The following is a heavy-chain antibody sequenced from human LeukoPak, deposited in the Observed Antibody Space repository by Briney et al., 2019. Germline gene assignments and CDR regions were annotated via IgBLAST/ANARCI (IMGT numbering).Heavy chain of an antibody. J-gene: IGHJ4*02. D-gene: IGHD2-15*01. CDR3: ARVARYCSGGSCYGGEFDY. CDR1: GFTFSSYA. Sequence: GGSLRLSCAASGFTFSSYAMSWVRQAPGKGLEWVSVIYSGGSTYYADSVKGRFTISRDNSKNTLYLQMNSLRAEDTAVYYCARVARYCSGGSCYGGEFDYWAREPWSPSPQ. CDR2: IYSGGST. V-gene: IGHV3-53*01.